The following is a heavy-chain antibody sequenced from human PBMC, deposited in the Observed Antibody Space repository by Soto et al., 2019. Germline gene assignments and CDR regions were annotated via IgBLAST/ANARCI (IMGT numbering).Heavy chain of an antibody. D-gene: IGHD2-21*01. CDR1: GGSITSGTYY. Sequence: SETLSLTCTVSGGSITSGTYYWNWIRQPPGKGLEWIGYIYYTGSAYYNPSLKSRVTISVDTSKNQFSLKMNSVTTADTAMYYCARDLLVVVRGCYGLDVWGQGTTVTVSS. CDR2: IYYTGSA. V-gene: IGHV4-61*01. J-gene: IGHJ6*02. CDR3: ARDLLVVVRGCYGLDV.